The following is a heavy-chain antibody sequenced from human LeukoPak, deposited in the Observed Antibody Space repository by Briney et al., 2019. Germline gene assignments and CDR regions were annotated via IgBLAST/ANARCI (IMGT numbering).Heavy chain of an antibody. CDR2: IWYDGSNK. J-gene: IGHJ5*02. CDR1: GFTFSSYG. CDR3: AKGEPLTSMIQNWFDP. Sequence: GGSLRLSCAASGFTFSSYGMHWVRQAPGKGLEWVAVIWYDGSNKYYADSVKGRFTISRDNSKNTLYLQMNGLRAEDTAVYYCAKGEPLTSMIQNWFDPWGQGTLVTVSS. V-gene: IGHV3-33*06. D-gene: IGHD1-14*01.